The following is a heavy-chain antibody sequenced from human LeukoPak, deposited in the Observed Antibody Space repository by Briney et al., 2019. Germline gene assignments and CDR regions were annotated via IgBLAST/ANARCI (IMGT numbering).Heavy chain of an antibody. D-gene: IGHD3-22*01. J-gene: IGHJ4*02. V-gene: IGHV1-18*01. Sequence: ASVKVSCKASGGTFSSYAISWVRQAPGQGLEWMGWISAYNGNTNYAQKLQGRVTMTTDTSTSTAYMELRSLRSDDTAVYYCARDGMPYYYDSSGSDYWGQGTLVTVSS. CDR2: ISAYNGNT. CDR1: GGTFSSYA. CDR3: ARDGMPYYYDSSGSDY.